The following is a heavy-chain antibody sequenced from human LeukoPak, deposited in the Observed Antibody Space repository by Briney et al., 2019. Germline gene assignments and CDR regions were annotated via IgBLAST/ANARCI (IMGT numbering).Heavy chain of an antibody. CDR3: AKVPGRYFDWLSGNWFDP. Sequence: GGSLRLSCAASGFTFTSYAMNWVRQAPGKGLEWVSAIGGSGGNTYYADSVKGRFTISRDNSKNTLYLQMNSLRAEDTAVYYCAKVPGRYFDWLSGNWFDPWGQGTLVTVSS. V-gene: IGHV3-23*01. D-gene: IGHD3-9*01. CDR1: GFTFTSYA. J-gene: IGHJ5*02. CDR2: IGGSGGNT.